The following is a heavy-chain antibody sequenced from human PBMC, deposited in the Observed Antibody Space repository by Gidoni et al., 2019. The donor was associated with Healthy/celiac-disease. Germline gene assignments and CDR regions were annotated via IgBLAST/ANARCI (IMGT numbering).Heavy chain of an antibody. CDR1: GSTFGDYA. CDR2: IRSKALGGTT. J-gene: IGHJ4*02. D-gene: IGHD7-27*01. Sequence: VQLVESGGGLVQPGRSLRLSCTASGSTFGDYAMSWFRQAPGKGLEGVGFIRSKALGGTTEYAASVKGRFTISRDDSKSIAYLQRNSLKTEDTAVYYCTREVGSGDYVDYWGQGTLVTVSS. V-gene: IGHV3-49*03. CDR3: TREVGSGDYVDY.